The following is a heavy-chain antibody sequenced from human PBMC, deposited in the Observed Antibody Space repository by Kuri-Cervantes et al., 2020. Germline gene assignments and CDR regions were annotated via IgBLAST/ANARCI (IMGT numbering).Heavy chain of an antibody. CDR3: TRDRGIRDNWYFVFDY. Sequence: ASVKVSCKASGYTFTSYDINWVRQATGQGLEWMGWMNPNSGNTGYAQKFQGRVTMTRNTSISTAYMELNSLRVEDTAVYYCTRDRGIRDNWYFVFDYWGQGSLVTVSS. D-gene: IGHD1-1*01. J-gene: IGHJ4*02. CDR1: GYTFTSYD. CDR2: MNPNSGNT. V-gene: IGHV1-8*01.